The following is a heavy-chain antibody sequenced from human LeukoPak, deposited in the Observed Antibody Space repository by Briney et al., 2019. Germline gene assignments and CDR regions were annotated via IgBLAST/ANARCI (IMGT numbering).Heavy chain of an antibody. CDR2: ISGSGGST. CDR3: AKERRPLAVTTPVFDY. D-gene: IGHD4-17*01. V-gene: IGHV3-23*01. Sequence: PGGSLRLSCAASGFTFSSYAMSWVRQAPGKGLEWVSAISGSGGSTYYADSVKGRFTISRDNSKNTLYLQMNSLRAEDTAVYYCAKERRPLAVTTPVFDYWGQGTLVTVSS. CDR1: GFTFSSYA. J-gene: IGHJ4*02.